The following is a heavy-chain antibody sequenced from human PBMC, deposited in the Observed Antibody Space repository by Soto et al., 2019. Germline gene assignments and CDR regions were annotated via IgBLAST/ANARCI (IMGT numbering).Heavy chain of an antibody. Sequence: PSETLSLTCAVYGGPFSCYYWIWIRQPPGKGLEWIGEINHSGSTNYNPSLKSRVTISVDTSKNQFSLKLSSVTAADTAVYYCARGRSIVVVPAASGPFGMDVWGQGTTVTVSS. CDR2: INHSGST. J-gene: IGHJ6*02. D-gene: IGHD2-2*01. V-gene: IGHV4-34*01. CDR1: GGPFSCYY. CDR3: ARGRSIVVVPAASGPFGMDV.